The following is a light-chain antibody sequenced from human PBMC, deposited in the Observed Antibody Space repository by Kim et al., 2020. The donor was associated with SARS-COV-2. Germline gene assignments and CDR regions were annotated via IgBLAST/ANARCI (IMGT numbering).Light chain of an antibody. CDR3: QQHNGY. Sequence: SLSASVGDTGTSTCRASQSITSGLAWYQQKPGKAPKLLIYAVSSLDSGVPSRFSGSGSGTQFTLTISSLQPDDFATYYCQQHNGYFGGGTKVDIK. V-gene: IGKV1-5*01. J-gene: IGKJ4*01. CDR2: AVS. CDR1: QSITSG.